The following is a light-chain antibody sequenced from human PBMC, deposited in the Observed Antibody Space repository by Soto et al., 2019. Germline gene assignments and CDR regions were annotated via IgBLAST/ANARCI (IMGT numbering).Light chain of an antibody. CDR2: KAS. J-gene: IGKJ1*01. V-gene: IGKV1-5*03. CDR1: QSISSW. Sequence: DIQMTQSPSTLSASVGDRVIITCRASQSISSWLAWYQQKPGKAPKLLIYKASSLESGVPSRFSGSGSGTEFTLTISSLQPDDFAYYYCQQYNSYWTFGQGTKV. CDR3: QQYNSYWT.